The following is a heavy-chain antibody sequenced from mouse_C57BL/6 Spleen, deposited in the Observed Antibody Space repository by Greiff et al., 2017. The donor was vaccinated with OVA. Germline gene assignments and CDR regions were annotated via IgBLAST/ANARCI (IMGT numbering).Heavy chain of an antibody. Sequence: QVQLQQSGAELVKPGASVTMSCKASGYTFTGYWIHWVKQTPGQGLEWIGDIDPGSGSTTYNEKFKSKAILTVDTSSSTAYMELRSLTSEDSAVYYCARWHWDYWGQGTTLTVSS. J-gene: IGHJ2*01. CDR3: ARWHWDY. CDR1: GYTFTGYW. CDR2: IDPGSGST. D-gene: IGHD3-1*01. V-gene: IGHV1-55*01.